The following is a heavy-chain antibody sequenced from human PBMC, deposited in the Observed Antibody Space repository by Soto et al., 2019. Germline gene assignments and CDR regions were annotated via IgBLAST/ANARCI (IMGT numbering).Heavy chain of an antibody. Sequence: QGQLVQSGAEVKKPGASVKVSCKASGYTFNRYGISWVRQAPGQGLEWMGWISGYNGDTNYAQKFQGRVTMTIDTITSTVYMEMRRLTSDNTAVYYCAKNGQPPYYYYGMDVWGQGTTVTVSS. V-gene: IGHV1-18*01. J-gene: IGHJ6*02. D-gene: IGHD2-8*01. CDR2: ISGYNGDT. CDR1: GYTFNRYG. CDR3: AKNGQPPYYYYGMDV.